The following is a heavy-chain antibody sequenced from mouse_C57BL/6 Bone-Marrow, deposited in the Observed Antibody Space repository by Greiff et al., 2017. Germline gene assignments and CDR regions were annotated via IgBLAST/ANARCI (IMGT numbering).Heavy chain of an antibody. J-gene: IGHJ1*03. CDR3: TSVVGIYYDYEDV. CDR1: GYTFTDYE. V-gene: IGHV1-15*01. Sequence: VKLMESGAELVRPGASVTLSCKASGYTFTDYEMHWVKQTPVHGLEWIGAIDPETGGTAYNQKFKGKAILTADKSSSTAYMELRSLTSEDSAVDYCTSVVGIYYDYEDVWGTGTTVTVSS. CDR2: IDPETGGT. D-gene: IGHD2-4*01.